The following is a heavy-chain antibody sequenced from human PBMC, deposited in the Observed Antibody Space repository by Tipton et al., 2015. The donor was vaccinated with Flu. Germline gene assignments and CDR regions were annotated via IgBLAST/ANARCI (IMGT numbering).Heavy chain of an antibody. CDR2: VYPSGSA. CDR3: ARPHRQYSDNAFGI. J-gene: IGHJ3*02. V-gene: IGHV4-61*02. D-gene: IGHD2-15*01. Sequence: TLSLTCTVSGGSISSGSYYWSWIRQPAGKGLGWIGRVYPSGSANYNPSLKSRVTISVDTSKNQSSLKLSSVTAAETAVYYCARPHRQYSDNAFGIWGLGTMVTVSS. CDR1: GGSISSGSYY.